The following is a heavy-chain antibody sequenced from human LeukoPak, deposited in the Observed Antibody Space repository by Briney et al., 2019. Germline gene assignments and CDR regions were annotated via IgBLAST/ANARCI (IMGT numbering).Heavy chain of an antibody. D-gene: IGHD3-10*01. V-gene: IGHV4-39*07. J-gene: IGHJ5*02. CDR3: ARVITMVRGVIITGGWFDP. CDR1: GGSISSSSYY. CDR2: IYYSGST. Sequence: PSETLSLTCTVSGGSISSSSYYWGWIRQPPGKGLEWIGSIYYSGSTYYNPSLKSRVTISVDTSKNQFSLKLSSVTAADTAVYYCARVITMVRGVIITGGWFDPWGQGTLVTVSS.